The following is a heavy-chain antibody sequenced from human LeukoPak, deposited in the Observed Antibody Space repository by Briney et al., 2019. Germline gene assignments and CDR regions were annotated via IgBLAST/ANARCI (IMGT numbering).Heavy chain of an antibody. Sequence: GGSLKLSCAASGFTFSDSAMHWVRQASGKGLEWVGHIGNKVSNYGTEYAPSLRGRFTISRDDSEDTAYLQVDSLKTEDTAVYYCARNYNSWTGLNYWGQGTLVTVSS. V-gene: IGHV3-73*01. CDR3: ARNYNSWTGLNY. J-gene: IGHJ4*02. CDR2: IGNKVSNYGT. D-gene: IGHD1-1*01. CDR1: GFTFSDSA.